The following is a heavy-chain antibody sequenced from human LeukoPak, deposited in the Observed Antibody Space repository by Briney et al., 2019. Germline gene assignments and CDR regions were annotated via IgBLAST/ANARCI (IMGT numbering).Heavy chain of an antibody. CDR2: IWYDGSNK. CDR3: ARLAGSLYYYYYGMDV. D-gene: IGHD2-2*02. CDR1: GFTFSSYG. Sequence: PGGSLRLSCAASGFTFSSYGMPWVRQAPGKGLEWVAVIWYDGSNKYYADSVKGRFTISRDNSKNTLYLQMNSLRAEDTAVYYCARLAGSLYYYYYGMDVWGQGTTVTVSS. V-gene: IGHV3-33*08. J-gene: IGHJ6*02.